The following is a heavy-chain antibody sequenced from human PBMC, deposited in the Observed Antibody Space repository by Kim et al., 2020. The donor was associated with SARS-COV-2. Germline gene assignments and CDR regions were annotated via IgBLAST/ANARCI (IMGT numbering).Heavy chain of an antibody. CDR2: IYYSGST. J-gene: IGHJ6*02. CDR3: ARVGYDILSGMGYYGMDV. V-gene: IGHV4-31*03. CDR1: GGSISSGGYY. Sequence: SETLSLTCTVSGGSISSGGYYWSWIRQHPGKGLEWIGYIYYSGSTYYNPSLRSRVTISVDTSKNQFSLKLSSVTAAAAAVYYCARVGYDILSGMGYYGMDVWGQGTTVTVSS. D-gene: IGHD3-9*01.